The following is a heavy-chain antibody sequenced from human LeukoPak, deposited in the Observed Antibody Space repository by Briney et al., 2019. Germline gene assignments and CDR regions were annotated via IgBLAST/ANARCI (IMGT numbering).Heavy chain of an antibody. D-gene: IGHD6-19*01. Sequence: GGSLRLSCAASGFTFSSYGMHWVRQAPGKGLEWVAVIWYDGSNKYYADSVKGRFTISRDNSKNPLYLQLNTLTAEDTAVYYCVRVYSTGWAPFDYWGQGTLVTVSS. CDR1: GFTFSSYG. CDR3: VRVYSTGWAPFDY. V-gene: IGHV3-33*01. J-gene: IGHJ4*02. CDR2: IWYDGSNK.